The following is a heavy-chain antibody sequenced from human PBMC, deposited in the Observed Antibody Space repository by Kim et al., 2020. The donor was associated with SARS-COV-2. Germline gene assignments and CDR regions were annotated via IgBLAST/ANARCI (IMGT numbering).Heavy chain of an antibody. J-gene: IGHJ5*02. CDR1: GYTFTSYA. D-gene: IGHD2-2*01. Sequence: ASVKVSCKASGYTFTSYAMHWVRQAPGQRLEWMGWLNAGNGNTKYSQKFQGRVAITSDTSASTAYMELSSLRSEDTAVYYCARDTYCSSSSCGAGRWFDP. CDR2: LNAGNGNT. V-gene: IGHV1-3*01. CDR3: ARDTYCSSSSCGAGRWFDP.